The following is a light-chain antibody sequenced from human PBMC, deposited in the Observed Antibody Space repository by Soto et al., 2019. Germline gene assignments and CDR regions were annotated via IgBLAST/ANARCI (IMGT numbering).Light chain of an antibody. Sequence: EIVLTQSPGTLSLSPGERATLSCRASQSVSSSYLAWYQQKPGQAPRLLIYGASSRATGIPGRFSGSGSGTDFTLTISRLEPEDFAVYYCQQYGSSPPGTFGGGTKVDIK. V-gene: IGKV3-20*01. CDR1: QSVSSSY. J-gene: IGKJ4*01. CDR2: GAS. CDR3: QQYGSSPPGT.